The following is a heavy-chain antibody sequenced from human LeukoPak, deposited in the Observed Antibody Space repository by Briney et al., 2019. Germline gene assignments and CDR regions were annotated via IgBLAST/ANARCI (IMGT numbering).Heavy chain of an antibody. CDR3: ARSAGDYGDYESENWFDP. V-gene: IGHV4-39*07. Sequence: PSETLSLTCTVSGGSISSSSYYWGWIRQPPGKGLEWIGSIYYSGSTYYNPSLKSRVTISVDTSKNQFSLKLSSVTAADTAVYYCARSAGDYGDYESENWFDPWGQGTLVTVSS. CDR2: IYYSGST. CDR1: GGSISSSSYY. D-gene: IGHD4-17*01. J-gene: IGHJ5*02.